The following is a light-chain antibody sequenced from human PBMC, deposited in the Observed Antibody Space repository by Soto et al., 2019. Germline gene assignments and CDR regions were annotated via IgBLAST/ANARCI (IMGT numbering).Light chain of an antibody. V-gene: IGLV2-14*01. J-gene: IGLJ2*01. CDR1: NSDIGRYKF. CDR3: SSSTNTNTLVI. Sequence: QSALTQPASVSGSPGQSITISCTGTNSDIGRYKFVSWFQQHPGKAPKLMIFEGTNRPSGVSNRFSGSKSGNTASLTISGLHAEDEAIYFCSSSTNTNTLVIFGGGTKLTVL. CDR2: EGT.